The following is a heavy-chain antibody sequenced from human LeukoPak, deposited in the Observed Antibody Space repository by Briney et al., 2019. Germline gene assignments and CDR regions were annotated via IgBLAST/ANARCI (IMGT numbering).Heavy chain of an antibody. D-gene: IGHD3-10*01. CDR1: GGSISSFY. J-gene: IGHJ3*01. Sequence: SETLSLTCTVSGGSISSFYWSWIRQPPGKGLEWIGYIYYTGSTNYNPSLKSRVTISVDTSKNQFSLKLSSVTAADTAVYYCGRFMVRGVNACDFWGQGTMVTVSS. V-gene: IGHV4-59*01. CDR2: IYYTGST. CDR3: GRFMVRGVNACDF.